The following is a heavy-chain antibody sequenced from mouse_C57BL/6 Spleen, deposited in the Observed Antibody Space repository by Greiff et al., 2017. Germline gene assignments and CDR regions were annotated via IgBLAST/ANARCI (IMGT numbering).Heavy chain of an antibody. CDR2: IYPGDGDT. CDR3: ARIGTGTGYFDV. J-gene: IGHJ1*03. V-gene: IGHV1-80*01. Sequence: VQLQQSGAELVKPGASVKISCKASGYAFSSYWMNWVKQRPGKGLEWIGQIYPGDGDTNYNGKFKGKATLTADKSSSTAYMQLSSLTSEDSAVYFCARIGTGTGYFDVWGTGTTVTVSS. CDR1: GYAFSSYW. D-gene: IGHD4-1*01.